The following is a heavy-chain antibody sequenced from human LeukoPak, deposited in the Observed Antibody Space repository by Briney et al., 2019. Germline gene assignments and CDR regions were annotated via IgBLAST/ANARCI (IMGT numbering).Heavy chain of an antibody. J-gene: IGHJ4*02. CDR1: GFTFSSYG. CDR3: AREHAPFGSGCTAAY. D-gene: IGHD6-19*01. Sequence: GGSLRLSCAASGFTFSSYGMNWVRQAPGKGLEWVSYISPSSSTIYYADSGKGRFTISRDNAKNSLYLQMNSLRAEDTAVYYCAREHAPFGSGCTAAYWGQGTLVTVSS. CDR2: ISPSSSTI. V-gene: IGHV3-48*01.